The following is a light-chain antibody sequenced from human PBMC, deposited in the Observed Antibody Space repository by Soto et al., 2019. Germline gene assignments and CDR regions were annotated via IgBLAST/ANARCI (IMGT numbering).Light chain of an antibody. CDR1: QTISGNY. Sequence: EIVLTQSPGTLSLSPGERATLSCRASQTISGNYLAWYQQKPGQSPRLLIYGSSDRASGIPDRFSGSGSGTDFTLTIHRVEPEDFAVYYRQQYGSSPPYTFGQGTTLEI. CDR3: QQYGSSPPYT. V-gene: IGKV3-20*01. CDR2: GSS. J-gene: IGKJ2*01.